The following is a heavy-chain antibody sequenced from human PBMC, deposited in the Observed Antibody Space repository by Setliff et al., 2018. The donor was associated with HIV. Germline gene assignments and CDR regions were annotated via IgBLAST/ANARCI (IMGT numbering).Heavy chain of an antibody. CDR1: GGSISNLY. CDR2: IYHSGNT. D-gene: IGHD3-16*02. J-gene: IGHJ4*02. V-gene: IGHV4-59*11. CDR3: ASVGFSYRFDY. Sequence: PSETLSLTCTVSGGSISNLYWSWIRQPPGKGLEWIGYIYHSGNTNYNPSIKRRVPLSIATSKNQFSLKLSSVTAADTAVYYCASVGFSYRFDYWGQGTLVTVSS.